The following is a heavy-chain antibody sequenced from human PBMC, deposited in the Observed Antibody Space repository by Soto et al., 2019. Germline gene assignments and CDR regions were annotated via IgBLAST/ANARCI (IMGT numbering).Heavy chain of an antibody. J-gene: IGHJ5*02. CDR1: GFIVSDYY. CDR2: ISRDGNAI. D-gene: IGHD1-1*01. V-gene: IGHV3-11*01. Sequence: GGSLRLSCAASGFIVSDYYMSWIRQAPGKGLEWLAYISRDGNAIFYADSVIGRFTVSRDNAKNSLFLQMDDLRAEDTAMFFCARGAEMSSLTKWFDPWGQGTLVTVSS. CDR3: ARGAEMSSLTKWFDP.